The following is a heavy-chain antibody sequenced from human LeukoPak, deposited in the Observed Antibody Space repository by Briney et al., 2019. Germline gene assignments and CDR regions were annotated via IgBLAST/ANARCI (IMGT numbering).Heavy chain of an antibody. V-gene: IGHV3-11*04. CDR1: QFTFSDFY. D-gene: IGHD1-26*01. Sequence: PGGSLRLSCAASQFTFSDFYMTWIRQLPGRGLEWVSYMSKTGHRIFYADSVKGRFTISRDNAENSLFLQMDNLRVEDTAVYYCARSREGHFSSGYYYFYIDVWGKGTTVTVSS. CDR2: MSKTGHRI. J-gene: IGHJ6*03. CDR3: ARSREGHFSSGYYYFYIDV.